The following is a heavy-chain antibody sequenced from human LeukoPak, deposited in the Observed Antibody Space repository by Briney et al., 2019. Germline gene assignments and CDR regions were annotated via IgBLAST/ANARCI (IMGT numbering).Heavy chain of an antibody. Sequence: GESLKLSCKGSGYSFTSYWISWVRQMPGKGLEWMGRIDPSDSYTNYSPSFQGHVTISADKSISTAYLQWSSLKASDTAMYYCARVLGDYDILTGYSTNWLDPWGQGTLVTVSS. CDR1: GYSFTSYW. CDR3: ARVLGDYDILTGYSTNWLDP. D-gene: IGHD3-9*01. V-gene: IGHV5-10-1*01. CDR2: IDPSDSYT. J-gene: IGHJ5*02.